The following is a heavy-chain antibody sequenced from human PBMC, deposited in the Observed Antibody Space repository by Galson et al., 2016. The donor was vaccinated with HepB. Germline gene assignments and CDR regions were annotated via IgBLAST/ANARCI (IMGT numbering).Heavy chain of an antibody. Sequence: SVKVSCKASGVTFSSYSISWVRQAPGQGLDWMGGIIPIFGTANYAQNFQDRVTITADESTSTAYMELSSLRSEDTAMYYCATLRGGYNSIFDCWGHGTLVTVSS. CDR1: GVTFSSYS. CDR2: IIPIFGTA. J-gene: IGHJ4*01. CDR3: ATLRGGYNSIFDC. V-gene: IGHV1-69*13. D-gene: IGHD5-24*01.